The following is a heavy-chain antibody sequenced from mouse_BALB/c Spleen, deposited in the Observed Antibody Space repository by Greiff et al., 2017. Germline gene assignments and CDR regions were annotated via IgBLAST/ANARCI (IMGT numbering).Heavy chain of an antibody. CDR2: IYPGGGYT. V-gene: IGHV1-63*02. Sequence: VQLQQSGAELVRPGTSVKISCKASGYTFTNYWLGWVKQRPGHGLEWIGDIYPGGGYTNYNEKFKGKATLTADTSSSTAYMQLSSLTSEDSAVYFCAKGHGQVSWCAYWGQGTLVTVSA. J-gene: IGHJ3*01. CDR3: AKGHGQVSWCAY. D-gene: IGHD3-3*01. CDR1: GYTFTNYW.